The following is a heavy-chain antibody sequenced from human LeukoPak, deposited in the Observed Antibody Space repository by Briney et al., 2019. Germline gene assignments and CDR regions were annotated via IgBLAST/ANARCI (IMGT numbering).Heavy chain of an antibody. Sequence: SETLSLTCTVSGDSISTYYWRWIRQPAGKGLEWIGRIHTSGNTDYNPSLKSRVTMSVDTSKNQFSLKLSSVTAADTAVYYCAREGSMTARPFVSIDYWGQGTLVTISS. CDR3: AREGSMTARPFVSIDY. J-gene: IGHJ4*02. CDR1: GDSISTYY. V-gene: IGHV4-4*07. D-gene: IGHD6-6*01. CDR2: IHTSGNT.